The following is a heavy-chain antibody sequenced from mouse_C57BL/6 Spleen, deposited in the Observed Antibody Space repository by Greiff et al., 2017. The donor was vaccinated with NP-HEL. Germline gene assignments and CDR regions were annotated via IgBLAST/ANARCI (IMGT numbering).Heavy chain of an antibody. Sequence: VKLMESGAELVRPGASVKLSCKASGYTFTDYYINWVKQRPGQGLEWIARIYPGSGNTYYNEKFKGKATLTAEKSSSTAYMQLSSLTSEDSAVYFCARDYSIFDYWGQGTTLTVSS. J-gene: IGHJ2*01. D-gene: IGHD2-5*01. CDR3: ARDYSIFDY. V-gene: IGHV1-76*01. CDR2: IYPGSGNT. CDR1: GYTFTDYY.